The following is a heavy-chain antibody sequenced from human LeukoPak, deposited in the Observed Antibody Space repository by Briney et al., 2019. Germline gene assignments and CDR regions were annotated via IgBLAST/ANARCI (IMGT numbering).Heavy chain of an antibody. Sequence: GGSLRLSCSASGFTFSSYAMHWVRQAPGKGLEDVSAISTNGVRTYYADSVKARFTISRDNPKNTLCLQMSSLRAEDTAVYYCARGRGTIYMFDYWGQGTLVTVSS. CDR3: ARGRGTIYMFDY. D-gene: IGHD2/OR15-2a*01. CDR1: GFTFSSYA. V-gene: IGHV3-64*04. CDR2: ISTNGVRT. J-gene: IGHJ4*02.